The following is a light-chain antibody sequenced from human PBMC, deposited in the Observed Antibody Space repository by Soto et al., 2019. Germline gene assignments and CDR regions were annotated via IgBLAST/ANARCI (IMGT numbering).Light chain of an antibody. Sequence: EIVLTQSPGTLSLSPGEGATLSYRASESVSNYFAWYQQKPGQAPRLLIYAASKRATDIPARFSGSGSGTDFTLTISSLEPEDFAVYYCQQRGKWPWTFGQGTKVEIK. V-gene: IGKV3-11*01. CDR1: ESVSNY. CDR2: AAS. J-gene: IGKJ1*01. CDR3: QQRGKWPWT.